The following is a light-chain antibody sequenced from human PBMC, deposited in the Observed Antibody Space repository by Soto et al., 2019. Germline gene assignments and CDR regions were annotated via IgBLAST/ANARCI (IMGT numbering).Light chain of an antibody. J-gene: IGKJ4*01. CDR3: QQYNSWPLT. Sequence: EIVLTQSPATLSLSAGERATLSCRASQSIRNYLAWYQQKPGQAPRLLIYDIFTRATGVPTRISGSGSGTEFTLTISSLQSEDFAVYYCQQYNSWPLTFGGGTKVEIK. V-gene: IGKV3D-15*01. CDR2: DIF. CDR1: QSIRNY.